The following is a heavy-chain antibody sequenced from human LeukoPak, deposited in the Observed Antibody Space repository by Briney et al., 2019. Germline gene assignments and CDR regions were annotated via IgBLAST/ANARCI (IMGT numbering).Heavy chain of an antibody. CDR3: ARGSRIQLWLRDDEFGY. V-gene: IGHV3-23*01. CDR2: ISGSGGST. D-gene: IGHD5-18*01. J-gene: IGHJ4*02. Sequence: PGGSLRLSCAASGFTFSSYAMSWVRQAPGKGLEWVSAISGSGGSTYYADSVKGRFTISRDNSKNTLYLQMNSLRAEDTAVYYCARGSRIQLWLRDDEFGYWGQGTLVTVSS. CDR1: GFTFSSYA.